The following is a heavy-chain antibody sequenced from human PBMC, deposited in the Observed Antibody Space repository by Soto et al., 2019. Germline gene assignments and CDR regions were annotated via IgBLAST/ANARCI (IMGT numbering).Heavy chain of an antibody. J-gene: IGHJ4*02. CDR1: GFTFSSYA. V-gene: IGHV3-23*01. Sequence: EVQLLDSGGGLVQPGGSLRLSCAASGFTFSSYAMNWVRQAPGKGLEWVSVISGSGGYTYYADSVKGRFTISRDNSKNTLFLQMNSLRVEDTAIYYCTKEAPGHFDYWGQGTLVTVSS. CDR2: ISGSGGYT. CDR3: TKEAPGHFDY.